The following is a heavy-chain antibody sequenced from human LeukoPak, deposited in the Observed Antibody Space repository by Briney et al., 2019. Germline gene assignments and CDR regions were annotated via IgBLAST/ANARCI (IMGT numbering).Heavy chain of an antibody. CDR2: ISSSGSTI. V-gene: IGHV3-48*04. CDR3: ARASRITIFGVVIPYFDY. J-gene: IGHJ4*02. D-gene: IGHD3-3*01. Sequence: GGSLRLSCAASGFTFSSYSMNWVRQAPGKGLEWVSSISSSGSTIYYADSVKGRFTISRDNAKNSLYLQMNSLRAEDTAVYYCARASRITIFGVVIPYFDYWGQGTLVTVSS. CDR1: GFTFSSYS.